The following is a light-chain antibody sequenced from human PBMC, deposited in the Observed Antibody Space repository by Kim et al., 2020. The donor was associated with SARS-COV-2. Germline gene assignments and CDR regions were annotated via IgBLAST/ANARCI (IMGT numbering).Light chain of an antibody. CDR2: DVS. CDR3: SSYASSRTLV. J-gene: IGLJ3*02. V-gene: IGLV2-14*03. Sequence: GQSLTISCTGTSSDVGGYNCVSWYQQHPGKVPKLMIHDVSNRPSGISTRFSGSKSGNTATLTIFGLQAEDEADYYCSSYASSRTLVFGGGTQLTVL. CDR1: SSDVGGYNC.